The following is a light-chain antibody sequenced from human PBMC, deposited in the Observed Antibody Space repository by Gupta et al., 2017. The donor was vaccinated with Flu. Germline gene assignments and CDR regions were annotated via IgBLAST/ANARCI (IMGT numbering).Light chain of an antibody. CDR1: PSVSSSY. J-gene: IGKJ1*01. CDR3: QQYGSSPRT. V-gene: IGKV3-20*01. Sequence: EIVLTQSPGTLSLSPGERATISCRASPSVSSSYLAWYQQKPSQAPRFLIYGASSRATGILDRFSGSGSGTDFTLTISRLEPEDFAVYYCQQYGSSPRTFGQGTKVEIK. CDR2: GAS.